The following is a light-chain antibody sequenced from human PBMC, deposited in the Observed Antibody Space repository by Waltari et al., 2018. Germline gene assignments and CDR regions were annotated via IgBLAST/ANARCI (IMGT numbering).Light chain of an antibody. Sequence: QSALTQPASVSGSPGQSITISCTGTSSDVGSYNLVSWYQQHPGKAPKLMIYEVSKRPSGVSNRFSRSKSGNTASLTISGLQAEDEADYYCCSYAGSSTYVVFGGGTKLTVL. CDR1: SSDVGSYNL. V-gene: IGLV2-23*02. J-gene: IGLJ2*01. CDR3: CSYAGSSTYVV. CDR2: EVS.